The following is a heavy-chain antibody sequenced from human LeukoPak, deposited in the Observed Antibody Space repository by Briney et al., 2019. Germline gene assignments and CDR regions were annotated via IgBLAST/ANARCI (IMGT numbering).Heavy chain of an antibody. Sequence: GGSLRLSCAASGVTFSDYYMSWIRQAPGKGLEWVSYISGSSSYTNYADSVKGPFTISRDNAKSSLYLQRNSLRAEDTAVYYCARYYDSSGYYLFDYWGQGTLVTVSS. V-gene: IGHV3-11*03. J-gene: IGHJ4*02. CDR3: ARYYDSSGYYLFDY. CDR2: ISGSSSYT. CDR1: GVTFSDYY. D-gene: IGHD3-22*01.